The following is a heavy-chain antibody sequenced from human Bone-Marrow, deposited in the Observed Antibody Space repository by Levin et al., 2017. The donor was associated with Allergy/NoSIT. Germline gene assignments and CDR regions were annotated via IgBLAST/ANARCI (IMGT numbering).Heavy chain of an antibody. CDR2: ISYDGSNK. CDR1: GFTFSSYG. CDR3: AKDLYIAARPYYFDY. V-gene: IGHV3-30*18. D-gene: IGHD6-6*01. J-gene: IGHJ4*02. Sequence: GGSLRLSCAASGFTFSSYGMHWVRQAPGKGLEWVAVISYDGSNKYYADSVKGRFTISRDNSKNTLYLQMNSLRAEDTAVYYCAKDLYIAARPYYFDYWGQGTLVTVSS.